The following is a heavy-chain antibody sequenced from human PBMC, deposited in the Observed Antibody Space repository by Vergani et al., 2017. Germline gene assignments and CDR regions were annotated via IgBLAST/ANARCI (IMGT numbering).Heavy chain of an antibody. J-gene: IGHJ6*02. D-gene: IGHD5-12*01. V-gene: IGHV3-23*01. CDR1: GFTFNHYA. CDR2: ISGSGGST. Sequence: EVQLLESGGDLVQPGGSLRLSCAASGFTFNHYAMNWVRQAPGKGLEWVSGISGSGGSTYYAGSVKGRFTISRDSSKTTLYLQMNSLSAGDTAVYYCAKANTRNSGYDNLFYYHAMDVWGQGTTVTVSS. CDR3: AKANTRNSGYDNLFYYHAMDV.